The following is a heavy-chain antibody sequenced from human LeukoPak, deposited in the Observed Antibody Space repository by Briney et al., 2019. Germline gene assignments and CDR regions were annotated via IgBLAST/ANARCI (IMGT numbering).Heavy chain of an antibody. Sequence: GGSLRLSCAASGFTFSGYWMSWVRQAPGKGLEWVANIKKDGSEKYYADSVKGRFTIYRDNAKKSLYLQMSSLRAEDTAVYYCADGYGLFHHCGQGTLVTVAS. CDR1: GFTFSGYW. CDR2: IKKDGSEK. D-gene: IGHD5-24*01. V-gene: IGHV3-7*01. CDR3: ADGYGLFHH. J-gene: IGHJ1*01.